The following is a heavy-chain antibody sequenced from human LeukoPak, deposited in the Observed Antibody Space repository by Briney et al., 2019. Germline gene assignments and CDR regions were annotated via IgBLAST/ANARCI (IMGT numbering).Heavy chain of an antibody. CDR3: ARGAVAGINY. CDR2: INHSGST. Sequence: KPSETLSLTCAVYGGSFSGYYWSWIRQPPGKGLEWIGEINHSGSTNYNPSLKSRVTISVDTSKSQFSLKLSSVTAADTAVYYCARGAVAGINYWGQGTLVTVSS. D-gene: IGHD6-19*01. J-gene: IGHJ4*02. CDR1: GGSFSGYY. V-gene: IGHV4-34*01.